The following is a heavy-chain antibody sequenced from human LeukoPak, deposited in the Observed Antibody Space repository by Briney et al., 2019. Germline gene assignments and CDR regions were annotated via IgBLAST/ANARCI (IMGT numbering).Heavy chain of an antibody. V-gene: IGHV3-33*01. CDR1: GFTFRNHG. D-gene: IGHD5-24*01. CDR3: VRDRGALQYFDY. CDR2: IWYDGGNK. Sequence: GRSLRLSCAASGFTFRNHGMHWVRQAPGKGLEWVAIIWYDGGNKYYADSVNGRFTISRDNSKNTLSLQMNSLRAEDTAVYYCVRDRGALQYFDYWGQGTLVTVSS. J-gene: IGHJ4*02.